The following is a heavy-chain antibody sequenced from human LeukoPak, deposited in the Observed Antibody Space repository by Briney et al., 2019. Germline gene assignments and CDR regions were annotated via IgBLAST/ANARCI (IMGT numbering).Heavy chain of an antibody. CDR1: GGTFSSYA. CDR3: ARDTSYTQYMDV. V-gene: IGHV1-69*06. D-gene: IGHD3-16*01. Sequence: ASVKVSCKASGGTFSSYAISWVRQAPGQGLEWMGGIIPIFGTANYAQKFQGRVTITADKSTSTAYMELSSLRSDDTAVYYCARDTSYTQYMDVWGKGTTVTISS. CDR2: IIPIFGTA. J-gene: IGHJ6*03.